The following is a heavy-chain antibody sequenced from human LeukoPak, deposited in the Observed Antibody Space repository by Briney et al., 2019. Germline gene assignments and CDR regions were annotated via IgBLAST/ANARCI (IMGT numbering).Heavy chain of an antibody. CDR2: IYYSGST. J-gene: IGHJ3*02. V-gene: IGHV4-30-4*01. D-gene: IGHD1-26*01. CDR1: GGSISSGDYY. Sequence: SETLSLTCTVSGGSISSGDYYWSWIRQPPGRGLEWIGYIYYSGSTYYNPSLKSRVTISADTSKNQFSLKLSSVTAADTAVYYCARGVRGSYYDAFDIWGQGTMVTVSS. CDR3: ARGVRGSYYDAFDI.